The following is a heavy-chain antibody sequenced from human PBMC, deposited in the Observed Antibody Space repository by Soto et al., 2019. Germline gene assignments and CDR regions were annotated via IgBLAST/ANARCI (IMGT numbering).Heavy chain of an antibody. D-gene: IGHD3-22*01. CDR1: GGTFSSYA. J-gene: IGHJ6*02. Sequence: SVKVSCKASGGTFSSYAISWVRQAPGQGLAWMGGIIPIFGTANYAQKFQGRVTITADESTSTAYMELSSLRSEDTAVYYCASHRVVVITTEYYYYGMDVWGQGTTVTVSS. CDR2: IIPIFGTA. V-gene: IGHV1-69*13. CDR3: ASHRVVVITTEYYYYGMDV.